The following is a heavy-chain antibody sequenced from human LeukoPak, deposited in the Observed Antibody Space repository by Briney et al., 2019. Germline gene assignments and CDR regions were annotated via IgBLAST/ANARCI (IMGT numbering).Heavy chain of an antibody. CDR3: ARHLYDTSFDY. D-gene: IGHD3-22*01. CDR1: GGSISSNNYY. J-gene: IGHJ4*02. Sequence: SETLSLTCFVSGGSISSNNYYWDWIRQSPGKGLEWIGSISYSGNTYDNPSLKSRVTVSIDTSKNQFSLKLSSVTAADTAVYYCARHLYDTSFDYWGQGTLVTVSS. V-gene: IGHV4-39*01. CDR2: ISYSGNT.